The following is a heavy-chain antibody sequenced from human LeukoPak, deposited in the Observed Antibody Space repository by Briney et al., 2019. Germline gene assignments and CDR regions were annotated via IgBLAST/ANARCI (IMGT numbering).Heavy chain of an antibody. J-gene: IGHJ4*02. CDR1: GFTFSSYG. V-gene: IGHV3-30*02. CDR3: AKDGGATTTYYFGY. CDR2: IRYDGSNK. Sequence: PGGALRLSCAASGFTFSSYGMHWVPQAPGKGLEWVAFIRYDGSNKQYADSVKGRFTISRDNSKNTLYLQMNSLRGEDTAVYYCAKDGGATTTYYFGYWGQGTLVTVSS. D-gene: IGHD1-26*01.